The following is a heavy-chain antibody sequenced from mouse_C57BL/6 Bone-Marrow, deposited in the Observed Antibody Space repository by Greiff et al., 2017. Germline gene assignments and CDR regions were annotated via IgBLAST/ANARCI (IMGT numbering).Heavy chain of an antibody. Sequence: QVQLQQPGAELVMPGASVKLSCKASGYTFPSYWMHWVKQRPGQGLEWIGEIDPSDSYTNYNQKFKGKSPLTVDKSSSTAYRQLSSLTSEDSAVYYCARSSWFAYWGQGTLVTVSA. CDR3: ARSSWFAY. CDR2: IDPSDSYT. V-gene: IGHV1-69*01. CDR1: GYTFPSYW. J-gene: IGHJ3*01.